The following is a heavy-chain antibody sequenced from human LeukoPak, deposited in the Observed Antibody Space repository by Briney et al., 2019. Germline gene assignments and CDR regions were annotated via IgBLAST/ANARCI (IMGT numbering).Heavy chain of an antibody. Sequence: ASVKVSCKASGYSFTSYGISWVRQAPGQGLEWIGWISGNNGNTNYAQKFQGRVTMATETSTSTAYMELRSLRSDDTAVYYCARELVVPAAMRGYYYYYGMDVWGQGTTVTVSS. CDR3: ARELVVPAAMRGYYYYYGMDV. V-gene: IGHV1-18*01. CDR2: ISGNNGNT. J-gene: IGHJ6*02. CDR1: GYSFTSYG. D-gene: IGHD2-2*01.